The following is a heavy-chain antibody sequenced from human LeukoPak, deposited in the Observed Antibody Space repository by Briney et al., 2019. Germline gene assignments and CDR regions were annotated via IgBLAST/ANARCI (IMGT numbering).Heavy chain of an antibody. CDR1: GGSISSSNW. J-gene: IGHJ4*02. D-gene: IGHD6-13*01. V-gene: IGHV4-4*02. Sequence: SETLSLTCAVSGGSISSSNWWSWVRQPPGKGLEWIGEIYHSGSTNYNPSPKSRVTISVDKSKNQFSLKLSSVTAADTAVYYCARALYEAAAGCFDYWGQGTLVTVSS. CDR3: ARALYEAAAGCFDY. CDR2: IYHSGST.